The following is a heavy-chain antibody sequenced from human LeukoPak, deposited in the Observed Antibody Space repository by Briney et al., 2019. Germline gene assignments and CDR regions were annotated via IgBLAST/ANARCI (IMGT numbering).Heavy chain of an antibody. CDR3: VRLYSSGWYDFDY. V-gene: IGHV3-48*03. J-gene: IGHJ4*02. CDR2: ISSSGSTI. Sequence: PGGSLRLSCAASGFTFSSYEMNWVRQAPGKGLEWVSYISSSGSTIYYADSVKGRFTISRDNAKNSLYLQMNSLRAEDTAVYYCVRLYSSGWYDFDYWGQGTLVTVSS. D-gene: IGHD6-19*01. CDR1: GFTFSSYE.